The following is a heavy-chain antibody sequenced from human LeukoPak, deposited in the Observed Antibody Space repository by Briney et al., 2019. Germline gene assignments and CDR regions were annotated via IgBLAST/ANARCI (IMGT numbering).Heavy chain of an antibody. CDR3: ARGGPPYWYFDL. D-gene: IGHD3-16*01. CDR2: ISSSGSTI. Sequence: GGSLRLSCAASGSTFSSYEMNWVRQAPGKGLEWVSYISSSGSTIYYADSVKGRFTISRDNAKNSLYLQMNSLRAEDTAVYYCARGGPPYWYFDLWGRGTLVTVSS. V-gene: IGHV3-48*03. J-gene: IGHJ2*01. CDR1: GSTFSSYE.